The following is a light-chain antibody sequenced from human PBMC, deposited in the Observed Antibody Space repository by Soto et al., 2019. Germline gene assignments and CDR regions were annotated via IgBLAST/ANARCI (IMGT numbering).Light chain of an antibody. J-gene: IGKJ1*01. CDR2: DAS. V-gene: IGKV3-11*01. Sequence: EIVMTQSPATLSLSPVEVATLSFRTSQSVSSYLDWYQQKPGQAPKLLIYDASTRATGIPARFSASGSGTDFTLTISSLEPEDFAVYYCQQRRSRPRAFGQGTKVDIK. CDR1: QSVSSY. CDR3: QQRRSRPRA.